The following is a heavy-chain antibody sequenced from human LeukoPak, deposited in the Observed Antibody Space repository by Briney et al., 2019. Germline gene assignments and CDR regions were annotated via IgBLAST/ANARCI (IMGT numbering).Heavy chain of an antibody. Sequence: RGSLRLSCAASGFTFSSCGMSWVRQAPGKGLEWVSAISGSGGSTYYADSVKGRFTISRDNSKNTLYLQMDSLRAEDTAVYYCAKHLEILWFAQELDYWGQGTLVTVSS. J-gene: IGHJ4*02. CDR2: ISGSGGST. V-gene: IGHV3-23*01. CDR3: AKHLEILWFAQELDY. D-gene: IGHD3-10*01. CDR1: GFTFSSCG.